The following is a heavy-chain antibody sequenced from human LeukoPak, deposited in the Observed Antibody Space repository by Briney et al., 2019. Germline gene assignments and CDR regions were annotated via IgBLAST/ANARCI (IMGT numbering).Heavy chain of an antibody. J-gene: IGHJ3*01. CDR3: AAELYGVYTDCCTFHL. Sequence: SVKVSCKTSGFTFSTSAVQWVRQARGQRLEWIGWIIVGSGATNYAQSPQGRFIITRDMSTNTAYMELSSLGSEDSAVYYCAAELYGVYTDCCTFHLWGQGTMVTVSS. D-gene: IGHD4-17*01. V-gene: IGHV1-58*01. CDR1: GFTFSTSA. CDR2: IIVGSGAT.